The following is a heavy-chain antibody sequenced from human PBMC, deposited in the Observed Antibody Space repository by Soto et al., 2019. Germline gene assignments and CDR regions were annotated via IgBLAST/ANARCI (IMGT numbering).Heavy chain of an antibody. CDR1: GGSISSYY. J-gene: IGHJ4*02. CDR2: IYYSGST. V-gene: IGHV4-59*08. CDR3: ARLGLYCSGGSCYSVLDY. Sequence: SETLSLTCTVFGGSISSYYWSWIRQPPGKGLEWIGYIYYSGSTNYNPSLKSRVTISVDTSKNQFSLKLSSVTAADTAVYYCARLGLYCSGGSCYSVLDYWGQGTLVTVSS. D-gene: IGHD2-15*01.